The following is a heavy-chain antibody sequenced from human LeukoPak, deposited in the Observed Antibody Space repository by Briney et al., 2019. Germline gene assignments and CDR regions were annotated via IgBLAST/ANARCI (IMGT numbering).Heavy chain of an antibody. D-gene: IGHD6-6*01. CDR1: GGSISSSSYY. CDR2: IYYSGST. Sequence: PSETLSLTCTVSGGSISSSSYYWGWIRQPPGKGLEWIGSIYYSGSTYYNPSLKSRVTISVDTSKNQFSLKLSSVTAADTAVYYCAREARLYYYMDVWGKGTTVTVSS. V-gene: IGHV4-39*07. CDR3: AREARLYYYMDV. J-gene: IGHJ6*03.